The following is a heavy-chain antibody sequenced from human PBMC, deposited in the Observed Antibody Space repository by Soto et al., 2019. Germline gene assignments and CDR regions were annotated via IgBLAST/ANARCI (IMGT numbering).Heavy chain of an antibody. CDR3: VRVWRLVGRYGMDV. CDR1: GFIFSSYY. V-gene: IGHV3-21*02. D-gene: IGHD6-25*01. Sequence: EVQLVESGGGLVKPGGSLSLSCVGPGFIFSSYYMNWVGQAPGKGLDGVSSISGGSAYIYYPDSVKGRLTIARDNAKNSLYLEMNSLRVEDTAVYYCVRVWRLVGRYGMDVWGQGTTVTVSS. CDR2: ISGGSAYI. J-gene: IGHJ6*02.